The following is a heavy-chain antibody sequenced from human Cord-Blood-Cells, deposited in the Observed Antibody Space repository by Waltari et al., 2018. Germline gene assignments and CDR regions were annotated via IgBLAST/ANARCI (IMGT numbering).Heavy chain of an antibody. CDR1: GGSFSGYY. D-gene: IGHD3-10*01. J-gene: IGHJ3*02. V-gene: IGHV4-34*01. CDR3: ARRYKILGSGSYYDAFDI. CDR2: INHIGST. Sequence: QVQLQQWGAGLLKPSETLSLTCAVYGGSFSGYYWSWIRQPPGKGLEWIGEINHIGSTNYNPSLKSRVTISVDTSKNQFSLKLSSVTAADTAVYYCARRYKILGSGSYYDAFDIWGQGTMVTVSS.